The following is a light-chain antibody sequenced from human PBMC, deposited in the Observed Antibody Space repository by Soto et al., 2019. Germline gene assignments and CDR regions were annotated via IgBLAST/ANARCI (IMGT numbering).Light chain of an antibody. V-gene: IGKV1-5*01. Sequence: DIQMTQSPPTLSASVGDRVTITCRASQSISPWLAWYQQRPGKAPKLLIYDASRLESGVPSRFSGSGSGTEFTLTISSLQPDDFATYYCQQYNSYSGTFGQGTKVDIK. J-gene: IGKJ1*01. CDR3: QQYNSYSGT. CDR1: QSISPW. CDR2: DAS.